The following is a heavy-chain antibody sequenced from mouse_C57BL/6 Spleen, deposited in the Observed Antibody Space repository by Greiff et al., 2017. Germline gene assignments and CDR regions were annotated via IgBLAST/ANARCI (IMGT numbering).Heavy chain of an antibody. D-gene: IGHD1-1*01. J-gene: IGHJ4*01. CDR3: ASYGSSYEDSMDY. V-gene: IGHV2-2*01. CDR2: IWSGGST. Sequence: VKLEESGPGLVQPSQSLSITCTVSGFSLTSYGVHWVRQSPGKGLEWLGVIWSGGSTDYNAAFISSLSISKDNSKSQVFFKMNSLQADDTAIYYCASYGSSYEDSMDYWGQGTSVTVSS. CDR1: GFSLTSYG.